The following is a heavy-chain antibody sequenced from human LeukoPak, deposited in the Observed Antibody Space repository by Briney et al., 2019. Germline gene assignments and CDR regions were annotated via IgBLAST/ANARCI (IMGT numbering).Heavy chain of an antibody. D-gene: IGHD4-11*01. CDR1: GGSISISSYY. CDR2: IYYSGST. Sequence: SETLSLTCTVSGGSISISSYYWGWIRQPPGKGPEWIGSIYYSGSTYYNPSLKSRVTISVDTSKNQFSLKLSSVTAADTAVYYCARHPDHDYSNDGAFDIWGQGTMVTVSS. J-gene: IGHJ3*02. CDR3: ARHPDHDYSNDGAFDI. V-gene: IGHV4-39*01.